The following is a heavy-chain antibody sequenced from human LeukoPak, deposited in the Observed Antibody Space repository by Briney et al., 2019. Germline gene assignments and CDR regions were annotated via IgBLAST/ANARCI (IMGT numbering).Heavy chain of an antibody. Sequence: GGSLRLSCAASGFTFSSYAMSWVRQAPGKGLEWVSSISSSSSYIYYADSVKGRFTISRDNTKNSLYLQMNSLRAEDTAVYYCARDQYSSSSTDDYWGQGTLVTVSS. CDR3: ARDQYSSSSTDDY. V-gene: IGHV3-21*01. D-gene: IGHD6-6*01. J-gene: IGHJ4*02. CDR1: GFTFSSYA. CDR2: ISSSSSYI.